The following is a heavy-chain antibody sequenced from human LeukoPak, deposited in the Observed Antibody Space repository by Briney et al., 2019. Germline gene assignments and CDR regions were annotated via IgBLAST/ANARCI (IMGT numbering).Heavy chain of an antibody. J-gene: IGHJ4*02. Sequence: GGSLRLSCAASGFTFSSYAMHWVRQAPGKGLEWVAVISYDGSNKYYADSVKGRFTISRDNSKNTLYLQMKSLRAEDTAVYYCAREGAAWNYFFGYWGQGTLVTVSS. V-gene: IGHV3-30-3*01. CDR2: ISYDGSNK. D-gene: IGHD1-7*01. CDR3: AREGAAWNYFFGY. CDR1: GFTFSSYA.